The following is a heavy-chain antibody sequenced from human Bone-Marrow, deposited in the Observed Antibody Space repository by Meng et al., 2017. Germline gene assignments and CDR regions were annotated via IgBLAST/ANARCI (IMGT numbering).Heavy chain of an antibody. J-gene: IGHJ5*02. CDR2: IIPICGTA. V-gene: IGHV1-69*01. CDR1: GSTFSRHA. D-gene: IGHD1-26*01. CDR3: AREPGPRVGWFDP. Sequence: QVPRVGSGAGGEEPWVVEEVSCKASGSTFSRHASSWGRQDPGQGLEWMGGIIPICGTANHAQKFQGRVTISADESTSTAYMELSSLRSEETAVYYCAREPGPRVGWFDPWGQGTLVTVSS.